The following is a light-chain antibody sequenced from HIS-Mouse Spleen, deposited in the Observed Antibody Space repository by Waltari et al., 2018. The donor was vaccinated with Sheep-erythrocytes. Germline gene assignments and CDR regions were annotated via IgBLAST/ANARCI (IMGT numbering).Light chain of an antibody. CDR2: SNS. V-gene: IGLV1-44*01. CDR3: AAWDDSLNGHVV. CDR1: SSNIGSNT. J-gene: IGLJ2*01. Sequence: QSVLTQPPSASGTPGQRVTISCSGSSSNIGSNTVNWYQQLPGTAPKLLIYSNSQRPAGVLDRLSGSKSGTSASLAISGLQSEDEADYYCAAWDDSLNGHVVFGGGTKLTVL.